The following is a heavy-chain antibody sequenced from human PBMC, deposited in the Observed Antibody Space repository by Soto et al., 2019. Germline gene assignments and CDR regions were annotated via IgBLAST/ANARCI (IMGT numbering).Heavy chain of an antibody. CDR2: IKQDGSEK. CDR1: GFTFSDSW. CDR3: ANLGRHG. D-gene: IGHD3-16*01. J-gene: IGHJ6*01. Sequence: GGSLRLSCAASGFTFSDSWMDLVRQAPGKGPEWVANIKQDGSEKNYVDSVKGRFTISRDNAKNSLYLQMNSLRAEDTAVYYCANLGRHGWGQGTTVTVS. V-gene: IGHV3-7*01.